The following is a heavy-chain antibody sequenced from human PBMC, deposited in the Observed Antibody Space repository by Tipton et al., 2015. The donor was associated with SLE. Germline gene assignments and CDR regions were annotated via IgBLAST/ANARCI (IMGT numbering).Heavy chain of an antibody. J-gene: IGHJ5*02. CDR3: ARDLNWDDVGNWFDP. D-gene: IGHD1-1*01. Sequence: AGLVKPSETLSLTCAVYGGSFSDYCWSWIRQPPGKALEWIGSIYYSGSTYYKPSLKSRVTISVDTSKNQFSLNLRSVTAADTAVYYCARDLNWDDVGNWFDPWGQGTLVTVSS. V-gene: IGHV4-34*11. CDR1: GGSFSDYC. CDR2: IYYSGST.